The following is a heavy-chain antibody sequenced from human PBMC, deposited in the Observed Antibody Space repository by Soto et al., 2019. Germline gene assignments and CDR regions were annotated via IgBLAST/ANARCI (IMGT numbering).Heavy chain of an antibody. J-gene: IGHJ4*02. CDR3: ALAVAGSHYFDY. D-gene: IGHD6-19*01. V-gene: IGHV3-72*01. CDR1: GFTFSDHY. CDR2: TRNKANSYTT. Sequence: GGSLRLSCAASGFTFSDHYMDWVRQAPGKGLEWVGRTRNKANSYTTEYAASVKGRFTISRDDSKNSLYLQMNSLKTEDTAVYYCALAVAGSHYFDYWGQGTLVTVSS.